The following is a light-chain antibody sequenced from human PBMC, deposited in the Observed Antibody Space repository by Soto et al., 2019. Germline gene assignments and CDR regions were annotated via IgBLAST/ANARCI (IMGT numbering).Light chain of an antibody. CDR3: QQYNNSLWT. J-gene: IGKJ1*01. Sequence: TVLTQSPGTLSLSPWELAIPSCRASQSVSSTYLAWYQLKPGQAPRLLIYGASSRATGIPDRFSGSGSGTDFTLTISRLEPEDFAVYYCQQYNNSLWTFGQGTKVDIK. CDR2: GAS. V-gene: IGKV3-20*01. CDR1: QSVSSTY.